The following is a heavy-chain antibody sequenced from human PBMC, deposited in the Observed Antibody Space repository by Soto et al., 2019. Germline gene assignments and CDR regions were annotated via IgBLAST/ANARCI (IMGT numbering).Heavy chain of an antibody. CDR3: ARLTYWSGFDY. CDR1: GGSISSYY. Sequence: SETLSLTCTVSGGSISSYYWSWIRQPPGKGLEWIGYIYYSGSTNYNPSLKSRVTISVDTSKNQFSLKLSSVTAADTAVYYCARLTYWSGFDYWGQGTLVTVSS. V-gene: IGHV4-59*08. D-gene: IGHD3-3*01. CDR2: IYYSGST. J-gene: IGHJ4*02.